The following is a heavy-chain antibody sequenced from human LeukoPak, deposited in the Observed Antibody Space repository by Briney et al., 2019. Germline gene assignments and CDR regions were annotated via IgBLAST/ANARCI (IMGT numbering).Heavy chain of an antibody. CDR3: ARERDGSQSPNDD. CDR2: ISSSSSYI. V-gene: IGHV3-21*01. Sequence: PGGSLRLSCAASGFTFSSHNMNWVRQAPGKGLEWVSSISSSSSYIYYADSVRGRFTISRDNAKNLLYLQMNSLRAEDTAVYYCARERDGSQSPNDDWGQGTLVTVPS. D-gene: IGHD5-24*01. CDR1: GFTFSSHN. J-gene: IGHJ4*02.